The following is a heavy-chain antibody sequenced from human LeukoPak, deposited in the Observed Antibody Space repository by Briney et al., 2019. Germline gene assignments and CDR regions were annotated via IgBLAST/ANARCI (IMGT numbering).Heavy chain of an antibody. D-gene: IGHD3-10*01. CDR1: GFTVSSNY. Sequence: PGGSLRLSCAASGFTVSSNYMSWVRQAPGKGLEWVSVIYSGGSTYYADSVKGRFTISRDNSKNTLYLQMNSLRAEDTAVYYCARGTNYYGSGSCYLLVDYWGQGTLVTVSS. V-gene: IGHV3-53*01. CDR3: ARGTNYYGSGSCYLLVDY. J-gene: IGHJ4*02. CDR2: IYSGGST.